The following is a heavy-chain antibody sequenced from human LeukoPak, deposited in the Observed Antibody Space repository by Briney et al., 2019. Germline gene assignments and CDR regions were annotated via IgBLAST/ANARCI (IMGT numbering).Heavy chain of an antibody. Sequence: GGSLRLSCAASGFTFSSYGMHWVRQAPGKGLEWVAFIRYDGSNKYYADSVKGRFTISRDNSKNTLYLQMNSLRAEDTAVYYCAKDRGYCSSTSCYITDSNYASMDYWGQGTLVTVSS. CDR2: IRYDGSNK. CDR1: GFTFSSYG. J-gene: IGHJ4*02. CDR3: AKDRGYCSSTSCYITDSNYASMDY. V-gene: IGHV3-30*02. D-gene: IGHD2-2*02.